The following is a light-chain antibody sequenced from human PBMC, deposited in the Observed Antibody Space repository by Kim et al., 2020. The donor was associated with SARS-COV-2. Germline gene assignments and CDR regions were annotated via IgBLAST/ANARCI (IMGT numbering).Light chain of an antibody. J-gene: IGKJ1*01. CDR1: QSISSN. V-gene: IGKV3-15*01. CDR3: QQYNNWTRT. CDR2: GAS. Sequence: EIVMTQSPATLSVSPGERATLSCRASQSISSNLVWYQQKLGQAPRLLIYGASTRATGIPARFSGSGSGTEFTLTISSLQSEDFAVYYCQQYNNWTRTFGKGTKVDSK.